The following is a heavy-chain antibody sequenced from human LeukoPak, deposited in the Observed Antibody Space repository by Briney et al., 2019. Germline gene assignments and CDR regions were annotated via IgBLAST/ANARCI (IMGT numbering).Heavy chain of an antibody. CDR3: ARSGIAARPQRYNWFDP. Sequence: ASVKVSCKVSGYTLTELSMHWVRQAPGKGLEWMGGFDPEDGETIYAQKFQGRVTMTEDTSTDTAYMELSSLRSEDTAVYYCARSGIAARPQRYNWFDPWGQGTLVTVSS. V-gene: IGHV1-24*01. D-gene: IGHD6-6*01. CDR1: GYTLTELS. CDR2: FDPEDGET. J-gene: IGHJ5*02.